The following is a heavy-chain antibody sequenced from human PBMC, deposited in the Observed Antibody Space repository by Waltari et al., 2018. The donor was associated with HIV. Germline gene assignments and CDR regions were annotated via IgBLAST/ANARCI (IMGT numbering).Heavy chain of an antibody. J-gene: IGHJ6*02. Sequence: EVQLLESGGGLVQPGGSLRLSCAASGFTFSSYAMSWVRQAPGKGLEWVSANSGSGGSTYYADSVKGRLTISRDKSKNTLYLQMNSLRAEDTAVYYCAKSQGSGTYYYGMDVWGQGTTVTVSS. V-gene: IGHV3-23*01. D-gene: IGHD3-10*01. CDR3: AKSQGSGTYYYGMDV. CDR1: GFTFSSYA. CDR2: NSGSGGST.